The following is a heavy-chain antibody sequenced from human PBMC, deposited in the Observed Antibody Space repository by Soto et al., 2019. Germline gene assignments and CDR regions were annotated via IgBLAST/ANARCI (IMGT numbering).Heavy chain of an antibody. CDR1: GLSLTTSGVG. CDR2: LYWDDDK. V-gene: IGHV2-5*02. Sequence: QITLKESGPTLVKPTQTLTLTCTSSGLSLTTSGVGVGWIRQPPGKALEWLAFLYWDDDKRYSPSLKSRLTITKDTSKNQVVLTMTNMDPVDTATYYCAHRGSGAWYFDHWGQGTLVTVSS. CDR3: AHRGSGAWYFDH. D-gene: IGHD3-3*01. J-gene: IGHJ4*02.